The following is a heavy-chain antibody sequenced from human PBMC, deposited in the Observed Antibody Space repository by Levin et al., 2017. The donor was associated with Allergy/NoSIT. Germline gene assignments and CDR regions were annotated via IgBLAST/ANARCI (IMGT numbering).Heavy chain of an antibody. CDR3: ARDERGPLEMATPNFDY. CDR2: IYYSGST. Sequence: SETLSLTCTVSGGSISSSSYYWGWIRQPPGKGLEWIGSIYYSGSTYYNPSLKSRVTISVDTSKNQFSLKLSSVTAADTAVYYCARDERGPLEMATPNFDYWGQGTLVTVSS. J-gene: IGHJ4*02. D-gene: IGHD5-24*01. V-gene: IGHV4-39*07. CDR1: GGSISSSSYY.